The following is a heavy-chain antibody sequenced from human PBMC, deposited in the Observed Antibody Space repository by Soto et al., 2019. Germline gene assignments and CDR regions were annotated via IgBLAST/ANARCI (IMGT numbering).Heavy chain of an antibody. CDR1: GVSINSDAW. CDR3: ARRPGGLNHKISSPYY. CDR2: IFYSGSY. Sequence: PSETLSLTCAVSGVSINSDAWLAWVRQPPGKGLEWIGEIFYSGSYKYNPSLRTRVTISADKAKNQFSLNLHSVTAADTAVYYCARRPGGLNHKISSPYYWGQGTLVTVSS. D-gene: IGHD3-16*01. V-gene: IGHV4-4*02. J-gene: IGHJ4*02.